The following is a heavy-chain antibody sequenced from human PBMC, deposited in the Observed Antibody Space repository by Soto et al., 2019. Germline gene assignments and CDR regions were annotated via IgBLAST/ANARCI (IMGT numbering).Heavy chain of an antibody. J-gene: IGHJ4*02. CDR2: ISSSSSTI. V-gene: IGHV3-48*02. CDR3: ARGWYYDFWSGYYLGDYFDY. CDR1: GFTFSSYS. D-gene: IGHD3-3*01. Sequence: EVQLVESGGGLVQPGGSLRLSCAAPGFTFSSYSMNWVRQAPGKGLEWVSYISSSSSTIYYADSVKGRFTISRDNAKNSLYLQMNSLRDEDTAVYYCARGWYYDFWSGYYLGDYFDYWGQGTLVTVSS.